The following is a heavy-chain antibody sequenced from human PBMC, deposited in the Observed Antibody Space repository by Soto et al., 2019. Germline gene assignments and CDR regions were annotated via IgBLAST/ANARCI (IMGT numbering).Heavy chain of an antibody. D-gene: IGHD6-6*01. CDR2: IRSKANSYAT. Sequence: VQLVESGGGLVQPGGSLKLSCAASGFTFSGSAMHWVRQASGKGLEWVGRIRSKANSYATAYAASVKGRFTISRDDSKNTAYLQVNSLKTEDTAVYYCTREIAALLDWFDPWGQGTLVTVSS. J-gene: IGHJ5*02. CDR1: GFTFSGSA. CDR3: TREIAALLDWFDP. V-gene: IGHV3-73*02.